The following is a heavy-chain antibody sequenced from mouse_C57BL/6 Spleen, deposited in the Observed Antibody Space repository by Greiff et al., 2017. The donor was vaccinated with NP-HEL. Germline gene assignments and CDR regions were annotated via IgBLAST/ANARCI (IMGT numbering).Heavy chain of an antibody. D-gene: IGHD1-1*01. J-gene: IGHJ1*03. CDR3: ARSRDYYGSSRYFDV. CDR1: GYTFTSYW. CDR2: IDPNSGGT. V-gene: IGHV1-72*01. Sequence: QVQLQQPGAELVKPGASVKLSCKASGYTFTSYWMHWVKQRPGLGLEWIGRIDPNSGGTKYNEKFKSKATLTVDKPSSTAYMQLSSLTSEDSAVYYCARSRDYYGSSRYFDVWGTGTTVTVSS.